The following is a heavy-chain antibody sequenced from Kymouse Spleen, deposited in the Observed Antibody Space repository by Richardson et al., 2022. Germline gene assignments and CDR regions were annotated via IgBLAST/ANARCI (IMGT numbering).Heavy chain of an antibody. CDR2: IWYDGSNK. CDR3: ARDRLRYFDWLGYFDY. Sequence: QVQLVESGGGVVQPGRSLRLSCAASGFTFSSYGMHWVRQAPGKGLEWVAVIWYDGSNKYYADSVKGRFTISRDNSKNTLYLQMNSLRAEDTAVYYCARDRLRYFDWLGYFDYWGQGTLVTVSS. D-gene: IGHD3-9*01. V-gene: IGHV3-33*01. J-gene: IGHJ4*02. CDR1: GFTFSSYG.